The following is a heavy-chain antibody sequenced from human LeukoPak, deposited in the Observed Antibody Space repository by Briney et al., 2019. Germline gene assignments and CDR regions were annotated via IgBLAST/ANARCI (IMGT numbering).Heavy chain of an antibody. V-gene: IGHV3-23*01. CDR2: ISGSGGNT. CDR1: GFTFSSYA. CDR3: ARFGVVEKLSYGMDV. J-gene: IGHJ6*02. D-gene: IGHD3-3*01. Sequence: GGSLRLSCAASGFTFSSYAMSWVRQAPGKGLEWVSAISGSGGNTYYADSVKGRFTISRDNSKNTLYLQMNSLRAEDTAVYYCARFGVVEKLSYGMDVWGQGTTVTVSS.